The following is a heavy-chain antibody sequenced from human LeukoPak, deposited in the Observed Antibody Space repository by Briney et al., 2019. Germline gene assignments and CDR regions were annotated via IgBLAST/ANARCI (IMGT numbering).Heavy chain of an antibody. D-gene: IGHD1-26*01. CDR3: IGSGGWPGY. V-gene: IGHV3-74*01. Sequence: GGSLRLSCAASGFTFSSYSMNWVRQAPGKGLVWVSRIASDGSTVYADSVKGRFTISRDNAKDTVYLQMNSLRVEDTAVYYCIGSGGWPGYWGQGTLVTVSS. CDR2: IASDGST. CDR1: GFTFSSYS. J-gene: IGHJ4*02.